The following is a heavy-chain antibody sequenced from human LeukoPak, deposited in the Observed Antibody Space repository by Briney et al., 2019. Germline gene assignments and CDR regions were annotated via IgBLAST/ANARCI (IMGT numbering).Heavy chain of an antibody. CDR2: INPNSGGT. CDR1: GYTFTGYY. Sequence: ASVKVSCKASGYTFTGYYMHWVRQAPGQGLEWMGWINPNSGGTNYAQKFQGRATMTRDTSISTAYMELSRLRSDDTAVYYCASALEVAGTAFDIWGQGTMVTVSS. J-gene: IGHJ3*02. V-gene: IGHV1-2*02. CDR3: ASALEVAGTAFDI. D-gene: IGHD6-19*01.